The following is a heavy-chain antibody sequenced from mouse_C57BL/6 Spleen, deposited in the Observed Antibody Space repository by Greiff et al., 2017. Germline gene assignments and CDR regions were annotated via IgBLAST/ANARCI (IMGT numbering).Heavy chain of an antibody. CDR3: ARWDYYGSSYGWYFDV. V-gene: IGHV1-80*01. D-gene: IGHD1-1*01. Sequence: VQLQQSGAELVKPGASVKISCKASGYAFSSYWMNWVKQRPGKGLEWIGQIYPGDGAANYNGKFKGKATLTADKPSSTAYMQISSVTSEDSAVYFCARWDYYGSSYGWYFDVWGTGTTVTVSS. CDR2: IYPGDGAA. J-gene: IGHJ1*03. CDR1: GYAFSSYW.